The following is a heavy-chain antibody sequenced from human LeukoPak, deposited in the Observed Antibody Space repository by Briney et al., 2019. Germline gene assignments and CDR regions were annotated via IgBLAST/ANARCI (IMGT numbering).Heavy chain of an antibody. J-gene: IGHJ5*02. CDR1: GGSISSSSYY. CDR2: IYYSGST. V-gene: IGHV4-39*07. Sequence: SETLSLTCTVSGGSISSSSYYWGWIRQPPGKGLEWIGSIYYSGSTNYNPSLKSRVTISIDTSKNQFSLKLSSVTAADTAVYYCARVSGGWFDPWGQGTLVTVSS. D-gene: IGHD3-10*01. CDR3: ARVSGGWFDP.